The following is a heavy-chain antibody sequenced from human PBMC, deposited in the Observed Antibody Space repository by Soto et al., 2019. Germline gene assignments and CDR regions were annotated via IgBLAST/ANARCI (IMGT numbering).Heavy chain of an antibody. CDR1: GFTFSSYG. D-gene: IGHD3-22*01. CDR2: ISYDGSNK. CDR3: AKHYYDSSGYSLGWWYFDL. Sequence: QVQLVESGGGVVQPGRSLRLSCAASGFTFSSYGMHWVRQAPGKGLEWVAVISYDGSNKYYADSVKGRFTISRDNSKNTLYLQMNSLRAEDTAVYYCAKHYYDSSGYSLGWWYFDLWGRGTLVTVSS. V-gene: IGHV3-30*18. J-gene: IGHJ2*01.